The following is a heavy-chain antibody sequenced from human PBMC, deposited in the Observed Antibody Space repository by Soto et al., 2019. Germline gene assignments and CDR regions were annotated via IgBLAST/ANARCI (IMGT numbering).Heavy chain of an antibody. J-gene: IGHJ4*02. D-gene: IGHD6-6*01. Sequence: PSETLSLTCAVSGGSISSGGYSWSWIRQPPGKGLEWIGYIYHSGSTYYNPSLKSRVTISVERSKSQFSLKLSSVTAADTAVYYCVRGGTMIAARHYNYFDYWGQGTLVTGSS. CDR2: IYHSGST. CDR1: GGSISSGGYS. CDR3: VRGGTMIAARHYNYFDY. V-gene: IGHV4-30-2*01.